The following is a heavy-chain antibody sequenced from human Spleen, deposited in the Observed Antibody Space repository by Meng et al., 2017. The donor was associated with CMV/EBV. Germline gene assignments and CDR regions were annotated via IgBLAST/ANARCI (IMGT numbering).Heavy chain of an antibody. V-gene: IGHV3-30-3*01. CDR2: ISYDGSKK. J-gene: IGHJ4*02. Sequence: GESLKISCAASGFTFSSYAMHWVRQAPGKRLEWVAIISYDGSKKYSADSVKGRFTISRANSKNTLYLQMNSLRGEDTAVYYCAKDLEVRGVLNYWGQGTLVTVSS. CDR3: AKDLEVRGVLNY. CDR1: GFTFSSYA. D-gene: IGHD3-10*01.